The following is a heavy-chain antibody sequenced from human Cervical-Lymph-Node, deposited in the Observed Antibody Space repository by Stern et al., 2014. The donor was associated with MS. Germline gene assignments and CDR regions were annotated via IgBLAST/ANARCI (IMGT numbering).Heavy chain of an antibody. CDR1: GFTFSSQW. J-gene: IGHJ6*02. V-gene: IGHV3-74*02. D-gene: IGHD2-8*01. CDR3: ARSNYGMDV. CDR2: INSNGSST. Sequence: VQLVQSGGSVVQPGGSLTLSCVASGFTFSSQWMHWVRQAPGKGLVWVSRINSNGSSTTYADSVKGRFTISRDNAKKTLYLQMDSLRAEDTAVYYCARSNYGMDVWGQGTTVTVSS.